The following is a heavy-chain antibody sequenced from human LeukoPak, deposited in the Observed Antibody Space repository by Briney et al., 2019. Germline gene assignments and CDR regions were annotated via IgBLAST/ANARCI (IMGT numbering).Heavy chain of an antibody. CDR2: INQDGSAK. CDR3: ARDGVAVAGLFDY. J-gene: IGHJ4*02. D-gene: IGHD6-19*01. CDR1: GFTFSSYW. Sequence: GGSLRLSCAASGFTFSSYWMTWVRHAPGKGLELVANINQDGSAKYYEDSVKGRFTISRDNARNSLYLQVNSLRAEDTAVYYCARDGVAVAGLFDYWGQGTLVTVSS. V-gene: IGHV3-7*01.